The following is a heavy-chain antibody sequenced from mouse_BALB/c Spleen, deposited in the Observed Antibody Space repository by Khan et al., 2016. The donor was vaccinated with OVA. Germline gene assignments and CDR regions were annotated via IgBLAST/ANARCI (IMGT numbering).Heavy chain of an antibody. V-gene: IGHV1-9*01. CDR3: ALYGSRGDY. CDR2: ILPGSGDT. D-gene: IGHD1-1*01. J-gene: IGHJ2*01. Sequence: VQLQQSGAELMKPGASVKISCKATGFTFSNYWIEWVKQRPGHGLEWIGQILPGSGDTNYNEKFEGKATFTADTSSNTAYMQLSSLTSEDSAVYYCALYGSRGDYWGQGTTLPVSS. CDR1: GFTFSNYW.